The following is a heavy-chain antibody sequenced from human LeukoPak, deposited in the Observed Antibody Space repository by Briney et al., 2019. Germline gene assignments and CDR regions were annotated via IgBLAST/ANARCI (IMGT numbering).Heavy chain of an antibody. J-gene: IGHJ3*02. Sequence: SETLSLTCTVSGYSISSGYYWGWIRQPPGKGLEWIGSIYHSGSTYYNPSLKSRVTISVDTSKNQFSLKLSSVTAADTVVYYCARGSTGYYYDSSGYYPHAFDIWGQGTMVTVSS. D-gene: IGHD3-22*01. CDR1: GYSISSGYY. CDR2: IYHSGST. V-gene: IGHV4-38-2*02. CDR3: ARGSTGYYYDSSGYYPHAFDI.